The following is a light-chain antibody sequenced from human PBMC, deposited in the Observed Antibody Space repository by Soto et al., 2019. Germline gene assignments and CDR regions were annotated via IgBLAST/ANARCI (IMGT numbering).Light chain of an antibody. J-gene: IGKJ5*01. Sequence: EIVMTQSPGTLSVSPGERATLSCRASQSVSSNLAWYQQKPGQAPRLLISDASTRATGIPARFSGSGSGTEFTLTVSSLQSEDFAVYYCQQYSKWPITFGQGTRLEI. CDR2: DAS. CDR1: QSVSSN. V-gene: IGKV3-15*01. CDR3: QQYSKWPIT.